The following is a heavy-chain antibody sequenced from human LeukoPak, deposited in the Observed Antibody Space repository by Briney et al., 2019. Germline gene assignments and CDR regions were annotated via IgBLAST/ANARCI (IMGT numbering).Heavy chain of an antibody. D-gene: IGHD3-22*01. CDR2: IYTSGST. V-gene: IGHV4-4*07. Sequence: SETLSLTCTVSGGSISSYYWSWIRQPAGKGLEWIGRIYTSGSTNYNPSLKSRVTMSVDTSKNQFSLKLSSVTAADTAVYYCARDVGYYDSSGYYDAFDIWAKGQWSPSLQ. CDR3: ARDVGYYDSSGYYDAFDI. CDR1: GGSISSYY. J-gene: IGHJ3*02.